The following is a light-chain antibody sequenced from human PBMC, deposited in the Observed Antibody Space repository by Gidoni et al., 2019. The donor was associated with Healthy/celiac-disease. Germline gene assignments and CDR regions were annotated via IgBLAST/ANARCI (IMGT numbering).Light chain of an antibody. J-gene: IGKJ4*01. CDR2: AAS. V-gene: IGKV1-39*01. CDR3: QQSYSTPRLT. Sequence: DIQMTQSPSSLSASVGDRVTITCRASQSISSYLNWYQQKPGKAPQLLIYAASSLQSGVPSRFSSSGSGTDFTLTRSSLQPEEFATYYCQQSYSTPRLTFGGGTKVEIK. CDR1: QSISSY.